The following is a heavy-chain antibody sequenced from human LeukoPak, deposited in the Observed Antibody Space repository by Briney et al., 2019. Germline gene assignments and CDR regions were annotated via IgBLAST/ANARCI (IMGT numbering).Heavy chain of an antibody. CDR2: INSDGSST. J-gene: IGHJ4*02. CDR3: ARDLRSPSDTNIAVDY. V-gene: IGHV3-74*01. Sequence: GGSLRLSCAASGFTFSSYWMHWVRQTPGKGLVWVSRINSDGSSTVSADSVKGRFTISRDNAMNTLYLQMNSLRAEDTAVYYCARDLRSPSDTNIAVDYWGQGTLVTVSS. CDR1: GFTFSSYW.